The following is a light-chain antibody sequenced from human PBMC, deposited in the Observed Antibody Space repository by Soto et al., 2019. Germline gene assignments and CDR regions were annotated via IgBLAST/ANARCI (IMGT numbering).Light chain of an antibody. CDR1: SSDVGGYNY. J-gene: IGLJ2*01. Sequence: QSALTQPPSASGSPGQSVTISCTGTSSDVGGYNYVSWYQQHPGKAPKLMIYDVNKRPSGVPDRFSGSKSGNTASLTVSGLQPEDEADYYCSSYGGSNNFVVFGGGTKVTVL. CDR3: SSYGGSNNFVV. CDR2: DVN. V-gene: IGLV2-8*01.